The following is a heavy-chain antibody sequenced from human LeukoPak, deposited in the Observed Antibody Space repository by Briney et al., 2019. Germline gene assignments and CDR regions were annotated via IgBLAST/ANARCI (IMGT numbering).Heavy chain of an antibody. V-gene: IGHV1-18*01. D-gene: IGHD3-22*01. Sequence: ASVKVSCKASGYSFTSYAINWVRQAPGQGLEWMGWIGAYNGNTNYAQKLQGRVTMTTDTSTSTAYMELRSLRSDDTAVYYCARAGVTYYYDSNSFYYFDYWGQGTLVTVSS. CDR3: ARAGVTYYYDSNSFYYFDY. CDR2: IGAYNGNT. CDR1: GYSFTSYA. J-gene: IGHJ4*02.